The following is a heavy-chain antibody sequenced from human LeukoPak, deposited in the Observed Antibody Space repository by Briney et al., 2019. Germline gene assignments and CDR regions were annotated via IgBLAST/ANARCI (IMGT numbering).Heavy chain of an antibody. CDR3: ARDPSYYDSSGYCDY. CDR1: GFTFSSYG. D-gene: IGHD3-22*01. Sequence: GGSLRLSCAASGFTFSSYGMHWVRQAPGKGLEWVAVIWYDGSNKYYADSVKGRFTISRDNSKNTLYQQMNSLRAEDTAVYYCARDPSYYDSSGYCDYWGQGTLVTVSS. J-gene: IGHJ4*02. V-gene: IGHV3-33*01. CDR2: IWYDGSNK.